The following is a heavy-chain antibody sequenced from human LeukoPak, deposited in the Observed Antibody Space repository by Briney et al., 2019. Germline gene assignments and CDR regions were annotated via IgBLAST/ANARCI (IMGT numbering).Heavy chain of an antibody. CDR1: GYTFTGYY. D-gene: IGHD5-12*01. Sequence: ASVKVSCKASGYTFTGYYMHWVRQAPGQGLEWMGWINPNSGGTNYAQKFQGRVTMTRDTSISTAYMELGRLRSDDTAVYYCAREDSGYDPGANDWGQGTLVTVSS. J-gene: IGHJ4*02. V-gene: IGHV1-2*02. CDR3: AREDSGYDPGAND. CDR2: INPNSGGT.